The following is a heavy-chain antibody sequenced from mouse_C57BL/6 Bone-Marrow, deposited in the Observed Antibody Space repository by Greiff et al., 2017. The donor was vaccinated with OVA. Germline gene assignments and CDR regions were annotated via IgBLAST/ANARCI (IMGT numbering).Heavy chain of an antibody. Sequence: VKLMESGPGLVQPSQSLSITCTVSGFSLTSYGVHWVRQSPGKGLEWLGVIWSGGSTDYNGAFISRLSISKDNSKSQVFFKMNSLQADDTAIYYCASYYYGSSYVRLYAMDYWGQGTSVTVSS. D-gene: IGHD1-1*01. CDR1: GFSLTSYG. CDR2: IWSGGST. V-gene: IGHV2-2*01. CDR3: ASYYYGSSYVRLYAMDY. J-gene: IGHJ4*01.